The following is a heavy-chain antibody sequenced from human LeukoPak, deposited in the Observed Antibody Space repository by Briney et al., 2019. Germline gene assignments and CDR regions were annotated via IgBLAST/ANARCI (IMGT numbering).Heavy chain of an antibody. Sequence: SVKVSCKASGGTFSSYAISWVRQAPGQGLEWMGGSIPIFGTANYAQKFQGRGTMTRDTRTSPASLELSRLRSDDTDVYYCARDPSSGWFDYWGQGTLVTVSS. D-gene: IGHD6-19*01. CDR3: ARDPSSGWFDY. CDR2: SIPIFGTA. J-gene: IGHJ4*02. V-gene: IGHV1-69*05. CDR1: GGTFSSYA.